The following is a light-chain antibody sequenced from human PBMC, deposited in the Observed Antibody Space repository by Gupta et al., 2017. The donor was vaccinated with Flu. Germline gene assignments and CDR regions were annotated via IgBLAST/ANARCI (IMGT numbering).Light chain of an antibody. CDR1: SSDVGYYNR. J-gene: IGLJ1*01. CDR3: SSYTSTYTFV. CDR2: EVS. Sequence: QSALTQPPSVSGSPGQSVTISCTGTSSDVGYYNRVSWYQQLPGTVPKLMIYEVSNRPSGVPGRFSGSKSVNTASLTISGLQWDDEADYYCSSYTSTYTFVFGTGTKVTVL. V-gene: IGLV2-18*02.